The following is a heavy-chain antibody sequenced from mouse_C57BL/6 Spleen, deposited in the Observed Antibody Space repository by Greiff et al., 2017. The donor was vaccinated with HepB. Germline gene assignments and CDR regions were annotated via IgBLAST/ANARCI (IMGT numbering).Heavy chain of an antibody. V-gene: IGHV3-6*01. CDR3: ARDEGYYYGSSPYWYFDV. CDR2: ISYDGSN. CDR1: GYSITSGYY. Sequence: EVQLQESGPGLVKPSQSLSLTCSVTGYSITSGYYWNWIRQFPGNKLEWMGYISYDGSNNYNPSLKNRISITRDTSKNQFFLKLNSVTTEDTATYYCARDEGYYYGSSPYWYFDVWGTGTTVTVSS. D-gene: IGHD1-1*01. J-gene: IGHJ1*03.